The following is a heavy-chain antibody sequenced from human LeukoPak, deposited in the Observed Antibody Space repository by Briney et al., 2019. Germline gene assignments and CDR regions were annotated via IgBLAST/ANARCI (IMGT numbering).Heavy chain of an antibody. J-gene: IGHJ4*02. CDR2: IRGSGGST. CDR1: GFTCSSYA. V-gene: IGHV3-23*01. D-gene: IGHD3-10*01. CDR3: AKDIYYGSGSYYLAPFDY. Sequence: PGGSLGLSCAASGFTCSSYAIRWGRQAAVVCVEWFSAIRGSGGSTYYADSVKGRFTISRDNSKNTLYLQMNSLRAEDTAVYYCAKDIYYGSGSYYLAPFDYWGQGTLVTVSS.